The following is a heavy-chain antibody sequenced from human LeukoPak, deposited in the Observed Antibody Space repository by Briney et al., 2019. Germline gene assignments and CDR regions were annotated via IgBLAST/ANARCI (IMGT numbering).Heavy chain of an antibody. D-gene: IGHD5-24*01. Sequence: MPSETLSLTCAVYGGSFSGYYRSWMRQPPGEGLESIGEINHSGSTNYNPSLKSRVTISVDTSKNQFSLKLSSVTAADTAVYYCARHVVPRWSRDGYPGAFDIWGQGTMVTVSS. CDR2: INHSGST. CDR3: ARHVVPRWSRDGYPGAFDI. J-gene: IGHJ3*02. CDR1: GGSFSGYY. V-gene: IGHV4-34*01.